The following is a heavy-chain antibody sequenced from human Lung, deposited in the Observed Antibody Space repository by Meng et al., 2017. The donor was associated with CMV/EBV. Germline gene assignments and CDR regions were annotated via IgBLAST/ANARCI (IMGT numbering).Heavy chain of an antibody. V-gene: IGHV3-9*01. CDR2: ITWNSGRI. CDR1: GFTFDDYA. J-gene: IGHJ6*01. D-gene: IGHD1-26*01. Sequence: SXKISXAASGFTFDDYAMHWVRQVPGKGLEWVAGITWNSGRIGYADSVKGRFTISRDNAKNSLYLQMNSLRAEDTAFYYCAKGLSGLNYYNGMDVWGRGNXVTGSS. CDR3: AKGLSGLNYYNGMDV.